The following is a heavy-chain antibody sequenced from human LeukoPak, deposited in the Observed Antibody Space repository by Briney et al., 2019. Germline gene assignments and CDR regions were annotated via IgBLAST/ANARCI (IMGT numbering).Heavy chain of an antibody. CDR3: AKRRGLELLYYYYMDV. V-gene: IGHV3-23*01. Sequence: GGSLRLSCAASGFTFSSYAMSWARQAPGKGLEWVSAISGSGGSTYYADSVKGRFTISRDNSKNTLYLQMNSLRAEDTAVYYCAKRRGLELLYYYYMDVWGKGTTVTVSS. CDR2: ISGSGGST. D-gene: IGHD1-7*01. CDR1: GFTFSSYA. J-gene: IGHJ6*03.